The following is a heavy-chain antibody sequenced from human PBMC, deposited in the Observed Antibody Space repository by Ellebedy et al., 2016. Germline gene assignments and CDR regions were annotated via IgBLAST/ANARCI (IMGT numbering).Heavy chain of an antibody. J-gene: IGHJ5*02. CDR1: GDSISSGGYY. CDR2: IYHSGTT. Sequence: SETLSLTXTVSGDSISSGGYYWNWIRQHPGKSLEWIGYIYHSGTTYYNPSLKSRVTISVDTSKNQFSLKLSSVTAADTAVYYCATGSSNWFDPWGQGTLVTVSS. CDR3: ATGSSNWFDP. V-gene: IGHV4-31*03. D-gene: IGHD3-10*01.